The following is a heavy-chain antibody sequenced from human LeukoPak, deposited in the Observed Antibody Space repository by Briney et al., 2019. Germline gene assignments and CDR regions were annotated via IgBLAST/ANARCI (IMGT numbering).Heavy chain of an antibody. J-gene: IGHJ4*02. CDR3: AKSYDNGWYLCDY. Sequence: GGSLRLSCAASGFTFSNFAMNWVRQAPGKGLEWVAFISYYGSIESYADSVKGRFAVSRDNSKNTLYLQMNSLRPEDTAFYYCAKSYDNGWYLCDYWGQGTLVTVSS. CDR1: GFTFSNFA. V-gene: IGHV3-30*09. CDR2: ISYYGSIE. D-gene: IGHD6-19*01.